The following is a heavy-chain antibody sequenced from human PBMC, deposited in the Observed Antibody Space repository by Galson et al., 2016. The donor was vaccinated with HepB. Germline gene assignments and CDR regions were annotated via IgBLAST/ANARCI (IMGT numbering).Heavy chain of an antibody. J-gene: IGHJ4*02. V-gene: IGHV3-7*03. D-gene: IGHD1-26*01. CDR1: GLTFSDYW. Sequence: SLRLSCAVSGLTFSDYWMSWVRQAPGKGLEWVANIEQDGSEKYYVDSVKGRFTISRDNSKNTLYLQMNSLRVEDTAVYYCARGGNYGYTWGLGTLVTVSS. CDR3: ARGGNYGYT. CDR2: IEQDGSEK.